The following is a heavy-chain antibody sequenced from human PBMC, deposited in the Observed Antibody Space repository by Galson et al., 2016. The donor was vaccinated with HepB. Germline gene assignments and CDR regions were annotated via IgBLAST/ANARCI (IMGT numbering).Heavy chain of an antibody. CDR3: ARDLSGPDY. J-gene: IGHJ4*02. V-gene: IGHV3-74*01. CDR1: GFTFRNHQ. CDR2: IEGDGSRP. Sequence: SLRLSCAVSGFTFRNHQMHWLRQVPGKGLVWVSRIEGDGSRPIYADSVKGRFTISRDNAENRLYLQMNSLRVEDTAVYYCARDLSGPDYWGQGTLVTVSS. D-gene: IGHD3-10*01.